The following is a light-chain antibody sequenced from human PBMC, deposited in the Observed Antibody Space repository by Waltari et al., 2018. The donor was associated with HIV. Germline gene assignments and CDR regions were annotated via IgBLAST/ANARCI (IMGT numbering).Light chain of an antibody. CDR1: QDISNY. Sequence: DIQMTQSPSSLSASVGDRVTITCQASQDISNYLNWYQQKPGKAPKLLIYDASNLETGVPSRFSGSGSGTDFTFTISSLQPEDIAIYYCQQYDNLPRLTFGGGTKVEIK. CDR2: DAS. V-gene: IGKV1-33*01. J-gene: IGKJ4*01. CDR3: QQYDNLPRLT.